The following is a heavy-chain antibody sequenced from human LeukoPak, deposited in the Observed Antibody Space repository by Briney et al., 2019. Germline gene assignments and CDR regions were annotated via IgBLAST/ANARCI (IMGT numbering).Heavy chain of an antibody. CDR1: GFTFSNSG. CDR2: ISNRGGKT. J-gene: IGHJ3*02. D-gene: IGHD3-22*01. CDR3: AKAAGYDSRDDAFDI. V-gene: IGHV3-23*01. Sequence: GGTLRLSCAASGFTFSNSGMTWVRQAPGKGLEWVSGISNRGGKTYYADSVKGRFTISRDNSENTLYLQMNRLRAEDTALYYCAKAAGYDSRDDAFDIWGQGTMVTVSS.